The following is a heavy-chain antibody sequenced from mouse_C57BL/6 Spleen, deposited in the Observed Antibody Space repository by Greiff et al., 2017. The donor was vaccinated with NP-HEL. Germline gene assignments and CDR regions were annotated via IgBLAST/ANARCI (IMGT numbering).Heavy chain of an antibody. Sequence: QVQLQQPGAELVRPGSSVKLSCKASGYTFTSYWMHWVKQRPIQGLEWIGNIDPSDSETHYNQKFKDKATLPVDQSSSTAYIQLSSLTSEDSAVYYCAVITTVVAPGYFDVWGTGTTVTVSS. CDR1: GYTFTSYW. J-gene: IGHJ1*03. CDR2: IDPSDSET. V-gene: IGHV1-52*01. CDR3: AVITTVVAPGYFDV. D-gene: IGHD1-1*01.